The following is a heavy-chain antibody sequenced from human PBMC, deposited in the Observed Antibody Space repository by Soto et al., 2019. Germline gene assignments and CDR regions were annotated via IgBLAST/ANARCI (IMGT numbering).Heavy chain of an antibody. Sequence: ASVKVSCKASGYTFTDYALHWVRQAPGQRLEWMGIMNAGGGSTRYAQKFQGRVTMTRDTSTSTAYMELSSLRSEDTAVYYCARGTRCSDWYMDVWGTGPTVTVSS. CDR3: ARGTRCSDWYMDV. V-gene: IGHV1-46*03. CDR1: GYTFTDYA. D-gene: IGHD3-9*01. CDR2: MNAGGGST. J-gene: IGHJ6*04.